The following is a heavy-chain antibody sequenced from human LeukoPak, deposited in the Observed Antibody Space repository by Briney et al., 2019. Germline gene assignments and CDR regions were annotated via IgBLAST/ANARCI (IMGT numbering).Heavy chain of an antibody. D-gene: IGHD5-12*01. CDR2: ISSSSSYI. CDR1: GFTFSSYS. CDR3: ARVAGGPAAIRYSGYHLAPRIDY. J-gene: IGHJ4*02. Sequence: GGSLRLSCAASGFTFSSYSMNWVRQAPGKGLEWVSSISSSSSYIYYADSVKGRFTISRDNAKNSLYLQMNSLRAEDTAVYYCARVAGGPAAIRYSGYHLAPRIDYWGQGTLVTVSS. V-gene: IGHV3-21*01.